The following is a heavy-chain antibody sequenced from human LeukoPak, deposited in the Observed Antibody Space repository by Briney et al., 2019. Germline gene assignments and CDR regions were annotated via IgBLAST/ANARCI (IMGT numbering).Heavy chain of an antibody. V-gene: IGHV3-53*01. CDR3: ARDPAYGGLYYYYYYMDV. D-gene: IGHD4-23*01. CDR2: IYSGGST. Sequence: GGSLRLSCAASGFTVSSNYMSWVRQAPGKGLEWVSVIYSGGSTYYADSVKGRFTISRDNSKNTLYLQMNSLRAEDTAVYYCARDPAYGGLYYYYYYMDVWGKGTTVTVSS. CDR1: GFTVSSNY. J-gene: IGHJ6*03.